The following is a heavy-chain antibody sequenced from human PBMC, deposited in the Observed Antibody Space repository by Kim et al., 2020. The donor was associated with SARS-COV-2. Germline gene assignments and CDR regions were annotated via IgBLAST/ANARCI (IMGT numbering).Heavy chain of an antibody. V-gene: IGHV3-11*01. J-gene: IGHJ4*02. D-gene: IGHD2-21*02. CDR2: ISSSGSTI. Sequence: GGSLRLSCAASGFTFSDYYMSWIRQAPGKGLEWVSYISSSGSTIYYADSVKGRFTISRDNAKNSLYLQMNSLRAEDTAVYYCARERERTAYCGGDCYPSIFDYWGQGTPVTVSS. CDR1: GFTFSDYY. CDR3: ARERERTAYCGGDCYPSIFDY.